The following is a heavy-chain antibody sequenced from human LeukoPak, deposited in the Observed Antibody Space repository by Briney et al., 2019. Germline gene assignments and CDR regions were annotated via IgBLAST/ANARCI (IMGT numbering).Heavy chain of an antibody. D-gene: IGHD3-10*01. Sequence: SETLSLTCTVSGGSISPYYWSWIQQPPGKGLEWIGYIYYSGSTNYNPSLKSRVTISVDTSKNQFSLKLSSVTAADTAVYYCARGGADGSGSYPYYYYYMDVWGKGTTVTISS. CDR3: ARGGADGSGSYPYYYYYMDV. CDR1: GGSISPYY. V-gene: IGHV4-59*01. CDR2: IYYSGST. J-gene: IGHJ6*03.